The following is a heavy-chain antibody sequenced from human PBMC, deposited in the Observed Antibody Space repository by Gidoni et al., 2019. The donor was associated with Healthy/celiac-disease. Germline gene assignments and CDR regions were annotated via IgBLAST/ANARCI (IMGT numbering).Heavy chain of an antibody. CDR3: ARDIVVVVAAEYYYYGMDV. CDR1: GGTFSSSA. D-gene: IGHD2-15*01. Sequence: QFQLVQSVAAVKPPGSSVNVSFKASGGTFSSSALRCVRQAPGQGLDWMGRIIPILGIANYAKKCQGRVTITADKSTSTAYMELSSLRSEDKAVYYCARDIVVVVAAEYYYYGMDVWGQGTTVTVSS. V-gene: IGHV1-69*04. CDR2: IIPILGIA. J-gene: IGHJ6*02.